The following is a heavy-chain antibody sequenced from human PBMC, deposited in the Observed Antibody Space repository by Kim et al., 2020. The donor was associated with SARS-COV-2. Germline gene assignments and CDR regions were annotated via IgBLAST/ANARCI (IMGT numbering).Heavy chain of an antibody. CDR2: IFSGGTT. Sequence: GGSLRLSCAASGFTFSSYEMNWVRQAPGKGLEWVSDIFSGGTTYYPGSVKGRFTISRENAKNTLYLQMNSLRAGDTAVYYCARGDVNYGYFYYGYYSGV. V-gene: IGHV3-13*01. CDR3: ARGDVNYGYFYYGYYSGV. J-gene: IGHJ6*01. D-gene: IGHD3-16*01. CDR1: GFTFSSYE.